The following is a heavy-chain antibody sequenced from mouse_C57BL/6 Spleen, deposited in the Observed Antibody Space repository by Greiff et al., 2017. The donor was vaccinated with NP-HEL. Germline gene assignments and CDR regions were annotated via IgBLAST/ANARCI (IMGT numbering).Heavy chain of an antibody. CDR1: GFTFSSYA. CDR2: ISDGGSYT. CDR3: AGDGYLSWFAY. V-gene: IGHV5-4*03. J-gene: IGHJ3*01. Sequence: EVKLVESGGGLVKPGGSLKLSCAASGFTFSSYAMSWVRQTPEKRLEWVATISDGGSYTYYPDNVKGRFTISRDNAKNNLYLQMSHLKSEDTAMYYCAGDGYLSWFAYWGQGTLVTVSA. D-gene: IGHD2-3*01.